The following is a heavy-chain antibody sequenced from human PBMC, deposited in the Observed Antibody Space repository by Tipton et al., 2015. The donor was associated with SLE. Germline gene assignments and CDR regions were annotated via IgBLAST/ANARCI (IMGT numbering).Heavy chain of an antibody. V-gene: IGHV4-34*01. D-gene: IGHD6-13*01. CDR1: GGSFSGYY. Sequence: TLSLTCAVYGGSFSGYYWSWIRQPPGKGLEWIGEINHSGSTNYNPSLKSRVTISVDTSKNQFSLKLSSVTAADTAVYYCAREGELYSSSWYVYWGQGTLVTVSS. CDR2: INHSGST. CDR3: AREGELYSSSWYVY. J-gene: IGHJ4*02.